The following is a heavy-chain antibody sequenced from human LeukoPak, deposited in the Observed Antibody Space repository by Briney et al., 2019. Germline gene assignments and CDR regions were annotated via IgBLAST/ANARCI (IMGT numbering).Heavy chain of an antibody. J-gene: IGHJ4*02. D-gene: IGHD6-13*01. CDR1: GFTFSNAW. V-gene: IGHV3-15*01. CDR3: TTYSTSWYHSDN. Sequence: GGSLRLSCAASGFTFSNAWMSWVRQAPGKGLEWVGRIKSKSDGGTADYAAPVRGRFTISRDDSMNTLHLQMNSLNTDDTAVYHCTTYSTSWYHSDNWGQGTLVTVSS. CDR2: IKSKSDGGTA.